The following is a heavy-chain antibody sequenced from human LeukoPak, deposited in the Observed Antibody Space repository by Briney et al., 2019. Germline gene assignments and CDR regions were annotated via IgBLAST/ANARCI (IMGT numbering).Heavy chain of an antibody. CDR2: IYHGGST. CDR1: GVSLCRLRYS. D-gene: IGHD2-15*01. J-gene: IGHJ5*02. Sequence: PSETLSVTCAVSGVSLCRLRYSWSGLRQPPGKGLEWIGYIYHGGSTHYNPSLDSRATLSVDRSKQQFSLKLTSATAADTAVYYCARVVVDITRYFDPWGQGTLVTVSS. V-gene: IGHV4-30-2*01. CDR3: ARVVVDITRYFDP.